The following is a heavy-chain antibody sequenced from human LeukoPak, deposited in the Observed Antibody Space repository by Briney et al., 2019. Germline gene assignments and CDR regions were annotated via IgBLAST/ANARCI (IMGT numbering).Heavy chain of an antibody. CDR2: ISGSGGST. Sequence: PGGSLRLSCAASGFTFSSYGMSWVRQAPGKGLEWVSAISGSGGSTYYADSVKGRFTISRDNSKNTLYLQMNSLRAEDTAVYYCASHRYYYGSGSYYWGQGTLVTVSS. CDR1: GFTFSSYG. J-gene: IGHJ4*02. V-gene: IGHV3-23*01. CDR3: ASHRYYYGSGSYY. D-gene: IGHD3-10*01.